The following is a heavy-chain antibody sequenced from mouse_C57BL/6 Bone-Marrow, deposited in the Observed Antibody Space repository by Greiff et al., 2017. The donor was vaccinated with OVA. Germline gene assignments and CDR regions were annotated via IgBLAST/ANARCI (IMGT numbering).Heavy chain of an antibody. CDR2: IYPGSGST. Sequence: VQLQQPGAELVKPGASVKMSCKASGYTFTSYWITWVKQRPGQGLEWIGDIYPGSGSTNYNEKFKSKATLTVDTSSSTAYMQLSSLTSEDSAVYYWARCYYGSSYGDYAMDYWGQGTSVTVSS. CDR3: ARCYYGSSYGDYAMDY. V-gene: IGHV1-55*01. CDR1: GYTFTSYW. J-gene: IGHJ4*01. D-gene: IGHD1-1*01.